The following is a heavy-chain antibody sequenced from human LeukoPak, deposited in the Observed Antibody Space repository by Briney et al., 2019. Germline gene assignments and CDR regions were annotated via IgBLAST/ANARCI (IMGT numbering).Heavy chain of an antibody. CDR1: GFSFKSNW. CDR2: IKQDESEK. V-gene: IGHV3-7*01. Sequence: GGSLRLSCVASGFSFKSNWMTWVRQAPGKGLEWVANIKQDESEKYYVDSVKSRFTISRDNAKNSLFLQMDSLRADDTAVYYCVRPRGNGWYDLDYWGQGTLVTVSS. CDR3: VRPRGNGWYDLDY. J-gene: IGHJ4*02. D-gene: IGHD6-19*01.